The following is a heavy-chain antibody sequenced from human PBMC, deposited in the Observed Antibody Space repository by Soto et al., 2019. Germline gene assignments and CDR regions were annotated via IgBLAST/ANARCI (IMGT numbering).Heavy chain of an antibody. CDR3: AHGRGAYYDFWSGSD. CDR1: GFTFSSYG. CDR2: ISHDGSNK. V-gene: IGHV3-30*03. Sequence: GGSLRLSCAASGFTFSSYGMHWVRQAPGRGLEWVAVISHDGSNKYYADSVKGRFTISRDNSRNTLYLQMNSLRAEDTAVYYCAHGRGAYYDFWSGSDWGQGTLVTVSS. J-gene: IGHJ4*02. D-gene: IGHD3-3*01.